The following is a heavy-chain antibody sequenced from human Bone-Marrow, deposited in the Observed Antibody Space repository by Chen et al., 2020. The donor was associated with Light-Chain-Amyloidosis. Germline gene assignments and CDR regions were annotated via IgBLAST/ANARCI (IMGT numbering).Heavy chain of an antibody. D-gene: IGHD6-19*01. V-gene: IGHV4-34*01. CDR3: ARTKKAVARYTTAYWYFDL. CDR1: GGSFSGYY. Sequence: QVQLQQWGAGLLKPSETLSLTCAVYGGSFSGYYWSWIRQPPGKGLEWIGEINHSGSTNYNPSLKSRVTISVDTSKNQFSLKLSSVTAADTAVYYCARTKKAVARYTTAYWYFDLWGRGTLVTVSS. CDR2: INHSGST. J-gene: IGHJ2*01.